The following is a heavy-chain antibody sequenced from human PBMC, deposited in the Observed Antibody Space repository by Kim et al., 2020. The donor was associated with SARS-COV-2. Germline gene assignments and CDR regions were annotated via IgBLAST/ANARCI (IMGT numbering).Heavy chain of an antibody. D-gene: IGHD2-21*01. V-gene: IGHV4-59*13. CDR2: IYYSGST. J-gene: IGHJ6*02. CDR1: GGSISSYY. CDR3: ARDSMVIGSYYYYGMDV. Sequence: SETLSLTCTVSGGSISSYYWSWIRQPPGKGLEWIGYIYYSGSTNYNPSLKSRVTISVDTSKNQFSLKLSSVTAADTAVYYCARDSMVIGSYYYYGMDVWGQGTTVTVSS.